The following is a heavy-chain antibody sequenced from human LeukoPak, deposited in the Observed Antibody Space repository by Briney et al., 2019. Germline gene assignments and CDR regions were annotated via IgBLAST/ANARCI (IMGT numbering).Heavy chain of an antibody. Sequence: GESLKISCKGSGYSFTSYWIGWVRQMPGKGLEWMGIIYPGDSDTRYSPSFQGQVTISADKSISTAYLQWSSLKASDTAMYYCARHMGSTPYGAPRGWFDPWGQGTLVTVSS. CDR3: ARHMGSTPYGAPRGWFDP. V-gene: IGHV5-51*01. D-gene: IGHD4-17*01. CDR2: IYPGDSDT. CDR1: GYSFTSYW. J-gene: IGHJ5*02.